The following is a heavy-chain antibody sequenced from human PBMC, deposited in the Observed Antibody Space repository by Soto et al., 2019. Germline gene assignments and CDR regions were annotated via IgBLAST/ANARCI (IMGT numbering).Heavy chain of an antibody. V-gene: IGHV3-48*01. Sequence: GGSLRLSCAASGFIFGSHSMNWVRQTPGKGLEWVSYIISTSATIYYADSVKGRFTISRDNVKNSLYLQMNSLRAEDTAVYFCARVLRSPYYYMDVWGKGTTVTVSS. CDR1: GFIFGSHS. CDR3: ARVLRSPYYYMDV. CDR2: IISTSATI. J-gene: IGHJ6*03.